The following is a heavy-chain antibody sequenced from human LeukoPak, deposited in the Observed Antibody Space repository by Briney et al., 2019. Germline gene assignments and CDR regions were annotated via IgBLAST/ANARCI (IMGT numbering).Heavy chain of an antibody. CDR2: IYYSGST. Sequence: PSETLSLTCTVSGGSISSYYWGWIRQPPGKGLEWIGYIYYSGSTNYNPSLKSRVTISVDTSKNQFSLKLSSVTAADTAVYYCARDGTRYSSSWYGMDVWGQGTTVTVSS. J-gene: IGHJ6*02. CDR3: ARDGTRYSSSWYGMDV. CDR1: GGSISSYY. V-gene: IGHV4-59*01. D-gene: IGHD6-13*01.